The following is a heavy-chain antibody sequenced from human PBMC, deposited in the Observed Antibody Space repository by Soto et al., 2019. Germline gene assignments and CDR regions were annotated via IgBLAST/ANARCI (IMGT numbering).Heavy chain of an antibody. D-gene: IGHD3-10*01. J-gene: IGHJ4*02. Sequence: SETLSLTCTVSGGSISSNYWSWIRQPPGKGLEWIGYIYYSGRTNYNPSLKSRVTISVDTSKNQLSLRLSSVTAADTAVYYCARVYYVSGSYYFDYWGQGTLVTVSS. CDR1: GGSISSNY. CDR2: IYYSGRT. V-gene: IGHV4-59*01. CDR3: ARVYYVSGSYYFDY.